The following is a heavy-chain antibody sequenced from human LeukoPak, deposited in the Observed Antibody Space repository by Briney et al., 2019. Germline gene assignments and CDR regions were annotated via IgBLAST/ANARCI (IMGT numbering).Heavy chain of an antibody. V-gene: IGHV4-39*01. Sequence: PSETLSLTCTVSGGSISSSSYYWGWIRQPPGKGLEWIASIYYSGSTYYNPSLKSRVTISLDTSKNQFSLKLTSVTAADTAVYYCARHQGYYGDHYYYMDVWGKGTTVTVSS. J-gene: IGHJ6*03. CDR2: IYYSGST. D-gene: IGHD4-17*01. CDR1: GGSISSSSYY. CDR3: ARHQGYYGDHYYYMDV.